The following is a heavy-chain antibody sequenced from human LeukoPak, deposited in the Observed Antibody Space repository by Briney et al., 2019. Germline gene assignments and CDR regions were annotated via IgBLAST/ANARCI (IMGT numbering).Heavy chain of an antibody. CDR2: IIPILGIA. J-gene: IGHJ4*02. CDR1: GGTFSSYT. V-gene: IGHV1-69*10. CDR3: ARDPSGGGYFDY. D-gene: IGHD3-22*01. Sequence: SVKVSCKASGGTFSSYTISWVRQAPGQGLEWMGWIIPILGIANYAQKFQGRVTITADKSTSTAYMELSSLRSEDTAVYYCARDPSGGGYFDYWGQGTLVTVSS.